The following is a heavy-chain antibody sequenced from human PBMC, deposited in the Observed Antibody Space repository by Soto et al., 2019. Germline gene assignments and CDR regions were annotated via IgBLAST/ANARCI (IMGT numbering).Heavy chain of an antibody. CDR2: IYYNDDR. J-gene: IGHJ4*02. CDR3: AHSDGGYEIICFDF. CDR1: GFSFTTAGVA. Sequence: SGPTLVNPTQTLTLTCTFSGFSFTTAGVAVGWIRQTPGGALEWLTLIYYNDDRRFSPSLKTRLTITGDTSKNQVVLSLTNVDPGDTATYFCAHSDGGYEIICFDFWGQGIPVTVPS. V-gene: IGHV2-5*01. D-gene: IGHD5-12*01.